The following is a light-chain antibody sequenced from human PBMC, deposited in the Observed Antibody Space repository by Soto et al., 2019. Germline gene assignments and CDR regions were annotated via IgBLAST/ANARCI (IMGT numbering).Light chain of an antibody. Sequence: QSVLTQPPSASGTPGQRVTISCSGSSSNIGSYTVNWYQQLPGAAPKLLIYINDQRPSGVPDLFSGSKSGTSASLAISGLQSEDEADYYCAAWDDSLTGVVFGGGTKLTVL. CDR2: IND. CDR3: AAWDDSLTGVV. V-gene: IGLV1-44*01. CDR1: SSNIGSYT. J-gene: IGLJ2*01.